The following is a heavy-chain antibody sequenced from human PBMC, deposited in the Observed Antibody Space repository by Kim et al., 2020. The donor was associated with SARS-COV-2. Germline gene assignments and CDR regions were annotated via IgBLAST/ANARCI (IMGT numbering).Heavy chain of an antibody. CDR2: INSGRSST. V-gene: IGHV3-74*01. Sequence: GGSLRLSCAASGFTFSSYWMHWVRQAPGKGLVWVSRINSGRSSTTYADSVKGRFTISRDNAKNTLYLQMNSLRAEDTAVYYCARENEMATIHFDDWGQGTLVTVSS. CDR1: GFTFSSYW. J-gene: IGHJ4*02. CDR3: ARENEMATIHFDD.